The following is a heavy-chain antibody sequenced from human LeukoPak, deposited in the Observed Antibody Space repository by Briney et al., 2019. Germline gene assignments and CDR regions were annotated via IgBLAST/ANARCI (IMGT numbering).Heavy chain of an antibody. CDR1: GDSVNRGGYY. CDR2: VFYTGTT. V-gene: IGHV4-31*03. CDR3: ARAFSDYETRGDFDY. J-gene: IGHJ4*02. Sequence: PSETLSLTCTVSGDSVNRGGYYWSWIRQRPGKGLEWIGYVFYTGTTYYNPSLKSRLTISVDTSKNQFSLHLSSVTAADTAVYFCARAFSDYETRGDFDYWGRGTLVTVSS. D-gene: IGHD5-12*01.